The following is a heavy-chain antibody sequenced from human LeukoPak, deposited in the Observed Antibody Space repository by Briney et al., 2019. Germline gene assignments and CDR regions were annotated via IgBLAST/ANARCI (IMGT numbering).Heavy chain of an antibody. CDR2: ISSSSSYI. V-gene: IGHV3-21*01. D-gene: IGHD2-2*01. CDR3: ARDSIRYCSSTSCRLDY. Sequence: GGSLRLSCAASGFTFSSYSMNWVRQAPGKGLERGSSISSSSSYIYYADSVKGRFTISGDNAKNSLYLQMNSLRAEDTAVYYCARDSIRYCSSTSCRLDYWGQGTLVTVSS. CDR1: GFTFSSYS. J-gene: IGHJ4*02.